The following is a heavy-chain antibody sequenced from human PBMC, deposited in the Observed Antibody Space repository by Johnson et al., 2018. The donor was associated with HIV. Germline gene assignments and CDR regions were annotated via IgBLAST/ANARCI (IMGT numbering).Heavy chain of an antibody. J-gene: IGHJ3*02. V-gene: IGHV3-66*01. CDR1: GFTVGSNY. CDR2: IFSAGDT. D-gene: IGHD3-10*01. Sequence: MLLVESGGGLVQPGGSLRLSCAASGFTVGSNYMSWVRRAPGKGLEWVSVIFSAGDTYYADSVKGRFTISRDNAKNSLYLQMNSLRAEDTALYYCARDLYYGSGSSVAFDIWGQGTMVTVSS. CDR3: ARDLYYGSGSSVAFDI.